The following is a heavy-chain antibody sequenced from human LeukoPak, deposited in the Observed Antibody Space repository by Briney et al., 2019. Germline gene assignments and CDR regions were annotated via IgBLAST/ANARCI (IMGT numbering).Heavy chain of an antibody. Sequence: GGSLRLSCAASGFTFSSYSMNWVRQAPGKGLEWVSSISSSSSNIYYADSVKGRFTISRDNAKNSLYLQMNSLRAEDTAVYYCARVGYDFWSGPTPDYWGQGTLVTVSS. CDR3: ARVGYDFWSGPTPDY. CDR2: ISSSSSNI. V-gene: IGHV3-21*01. J-gene: IGHJ4*02. CDR1: GFTFSSYS. D-gene: IGHD3-3*01.